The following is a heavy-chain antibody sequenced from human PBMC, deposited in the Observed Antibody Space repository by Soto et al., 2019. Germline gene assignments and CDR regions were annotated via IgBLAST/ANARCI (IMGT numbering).Heavy chain of an antibody. CDR3: AKDRVIQLLPIWPDP. D-gene: IGHD2-2*01. CDR1: GFSFSNYG. Sequence: GGSLRLSCVASGFSFSNYGMHWVRQAPGKWLEWVAFVSSDGNNKYYAESVKGRFTISRDNAKNTLYLQVDRLTVDDTAVYYCAKDRVIQLLPIWPDPWGQGTLVTVSS. V-gene: IGHV3-30*18. J-gene: IGHJ5*02. CDR2: VSSDGNNK.